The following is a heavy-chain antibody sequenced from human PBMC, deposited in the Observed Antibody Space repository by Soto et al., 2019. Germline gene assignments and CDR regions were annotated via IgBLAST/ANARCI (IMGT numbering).Heavy chain of an antibody. J-gene: IGHJ6*02. D-gene: IGHD5-12*01. Sequence: GGSLRLSCAASGFTFSSYGMHWARQAPGKGLEWVAVISYDGSNKYYADSVKGRFTISRDNSKNTLYLQMNSLRAEDTAVYYCAKDLHSGYDDYYYYGMDVWGQGTTVTVSS. CDR2: ISYDGSNK. V-gene: IGHV3-30*18. CDR1: GFTFSSYG. CDR3: AKDLHSGYDDYYYYGMDV.